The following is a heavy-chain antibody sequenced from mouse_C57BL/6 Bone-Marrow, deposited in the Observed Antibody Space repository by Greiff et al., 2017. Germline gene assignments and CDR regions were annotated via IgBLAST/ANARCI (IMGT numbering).Heavy chain of an antibody. Sequence: QVQLKQPGAELVRPGTSVKLSCKASGYTFTSYWMHWVKQRPGQGLEWIGVIDPSDSYTNYNQKFKGKATLTVDTSSSTAYMQLSSLTSEDSAVYYCARCAYGGQGTLVTVSA. J-gene: IGHJ3*01. CDR1: GYTFTSYW. V-gene: IGHV1-59*01. CDR2: IDPSDSYT. CDR3: ARCAY.